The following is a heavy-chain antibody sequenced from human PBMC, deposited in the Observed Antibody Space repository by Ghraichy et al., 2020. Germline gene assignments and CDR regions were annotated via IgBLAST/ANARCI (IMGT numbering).Heavy chain of an antibody. CDR2: IYYSGST. Sequence: SETLSLTCTVSGGYISSSSYYWGWIRQPPGKGLEWIGSIYYSGSTYYNPSLKSRVTISVDTSKNQFSLKLSSVTAADTAVYYCARRAAAGPNDAFDIWGQGTMVTVSS. CDR3: ARRAAAGPNDAFDI. V-gene: IGHV4-39*01. J-gene: IGHJ3*02. CDR1: GGYISSSSYY. D-gene: IGHD6-13*01.